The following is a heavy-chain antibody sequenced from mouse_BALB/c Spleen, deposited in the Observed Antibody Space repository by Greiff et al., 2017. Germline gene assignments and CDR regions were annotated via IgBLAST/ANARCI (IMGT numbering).Heavy chain of an antibody. CDR3: SSYDGFAY. CDR1: GFTFSSFG. J-gene: IGHJ3*01. V-gene: IGHV5-17*02. CDR2: ISSGSSTI. D-gene: IGHD2-12*01. Sequence: EVKVVESGGGLVQPGGSRKLSCAASGFTFSSFGMHWVRQAPEKGLEWVAYISSGSSTIYYADTVKGRFTISRDNPKNTLFLQMTSLRSEDTAMYYCSSYDGFAYWGQGTLVTVSA.